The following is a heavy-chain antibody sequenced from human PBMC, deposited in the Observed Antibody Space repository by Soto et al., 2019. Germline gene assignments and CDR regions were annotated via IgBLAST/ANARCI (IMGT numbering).Heavy chain of an antibody. CDR1: GFTFSSYA. CDR3: ARVKYCSGGSCYGPVLDY. Sequence: PGGSLRLSCAASGFTFSSYAMHWVRQAPGKGLEYVSAISSNGGSTYYANSVKGRFTISRDNSKNTLYLQMGSLRAEDMAVYYCARVKYCSGGSCYGPVLDYSGQGSLVIVSS. D-gene: IGHD2-15*01. V-gene: IGHV3-64*01. CDR2: ISSNGGST. J-gene: IGHJ4*02.